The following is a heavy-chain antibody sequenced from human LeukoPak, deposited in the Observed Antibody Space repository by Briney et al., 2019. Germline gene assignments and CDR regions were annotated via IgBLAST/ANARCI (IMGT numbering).Heavy chain of an antibody. J-gene: IGHJ4*02. V-gene: IGHV3-48*03. D-gene: IGHD1-26*01. CDR1: GFTLSSYE. Sequence: GGSLRLSCAASGFTLSSYEMNWVRQAPGKGLEWVSYISSSGSTIYYADSVKGRFTISRDNAKNSLYLQMNSLRAEDTAVYYCARDLGGSYFNYFDHWGQGTLVTVSS. CDR3: ARDLGGSYFNYFDH. CDR2: ISSSGSTI.